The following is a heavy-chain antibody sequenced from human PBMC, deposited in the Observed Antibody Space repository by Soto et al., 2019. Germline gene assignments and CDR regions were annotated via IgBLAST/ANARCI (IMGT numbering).Heavy chain of an antibody. CDR1: GYTFTSYG. V-gene: IGHV1-18*01. D-gene: IGHD3-10*01. J-gene: IGHJ5*02. CDR3: AREVVRGVISCWFDP. CDR2: ISAYNGNT. Sequence: QVQLVQSGAEVKKPGASVKVSCKASGYTFTSYGISWVRQAPGQGLEWMGWISAYNGNTNYAQKLQGRVTMTTDTPTRTAYMELRSLRSDDTAVYYCAREVVRGVISCWFDPLGQGTLVTVSS.